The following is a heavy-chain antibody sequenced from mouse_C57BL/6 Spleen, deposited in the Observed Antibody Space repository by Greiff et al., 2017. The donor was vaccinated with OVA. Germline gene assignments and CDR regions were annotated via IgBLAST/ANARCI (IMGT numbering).Heavy chain of an antibody. D-gene: IGHD2-3*01. CDR1: GYTFTSYW. V-gene: IGHV1-69*01. CDR2: IDPSDSYT. CDR3: ARSGYYYFDD. J-gene: IGHJ2*01. Sequence: VQLQQPGAELVMPGASVKLSCKASGYTFTSYWLHWVKQRPGQGLEWIGEIDPSDSYTNYNQKFKGKSTLTVDKSSSTAYMQLSSLTSEDSAVYYCARSGYYYFDDWGQGTTLTGAS.